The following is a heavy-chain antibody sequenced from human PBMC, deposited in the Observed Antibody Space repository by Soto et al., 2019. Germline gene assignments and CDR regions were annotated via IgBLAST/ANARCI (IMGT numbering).Heavy chain of an antibody. CDR2: IWNDGNSK. Sequence: QVQLVESGGGVVQPGKSLRLSCAASGFTFSSYVMHWVRQAPGKGLEWVSVIWNDGNSKYYADSVKGRFTISRDNSKNTLYLQMNSLRAEDSAVYYCARDYGDYVFGGYYYYGLDVWGQGTTATVSS. CDR1: GFTFSSYV. J-gene: IGHJ6*02. D-gene: IGHD4-17*01. CDR3: ARDYGDYVFGGYYYYGLDV. V-gene: IGHV3-33*01.